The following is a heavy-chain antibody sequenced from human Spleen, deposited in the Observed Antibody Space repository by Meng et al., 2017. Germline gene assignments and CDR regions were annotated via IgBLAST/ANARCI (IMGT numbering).Heavy chain of an antibody. Sequence: ASVKVSCKASGYTFTGYYMHWVRQAPGQGLEWMGWMNPNSGNTGYAQKFQGRVTMTRNTSISTAYMELSSLRSEDTAVYYCARGGVGYNYGYSYYYFGMDVWGQGTTVTVSS. CDR3: ARGGVGYNYGYSYYYFGMDV. D-gene: IGHD5-18*01. CDR2: MNPNSGNT. CDR1: GYTFTGYY. J-gene: IGHJ6*02. V-gene: IGHV1-8*02.